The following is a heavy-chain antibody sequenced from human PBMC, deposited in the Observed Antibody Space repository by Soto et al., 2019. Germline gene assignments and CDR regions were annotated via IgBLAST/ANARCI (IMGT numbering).Heavy chain of an antibody. CDR1: GGSISSYY. J-gene: IGHJ4*02. Sequence: SETLSLTCTVSGGSISSYYWSWIRQPPGKGLEWIGYIYYSGSTNYNPSLKSRVTISVDTSKNQFSLKLSSVTAADTAVYYCARDPPGTGLDYWGQGTLVTVSS. V-gene: IGHV4-59*01. CDR2: IYYSGST. CDR3: ARDPPGTGLDY. D-gene: IGHD6-13*01.